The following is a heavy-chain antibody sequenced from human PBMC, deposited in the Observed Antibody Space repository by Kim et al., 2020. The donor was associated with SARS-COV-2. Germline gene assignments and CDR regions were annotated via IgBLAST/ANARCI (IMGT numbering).Heavy chain of an antibody. V-gene: IGHV4-34*01. CDR1: GGSFSGYY. D-gene: IGHD6-13*01. J-gene: IGHJ4*02. CDR2: INHSGST. CDR3: ARAHYSSSWLGY. Sequence: SETLSLTCAVYGGSFSGYYWSWIRQPPGKGLEWIGEINHSGSTNYNPSLKSRVTISVDTSKNQFSLKLSSVTAADTAVYYCARAHYSSSWLGYGGQGTLVTVSS.